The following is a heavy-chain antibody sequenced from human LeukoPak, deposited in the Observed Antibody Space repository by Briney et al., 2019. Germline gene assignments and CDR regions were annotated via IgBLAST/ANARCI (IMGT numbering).Heavy chain of an antibody. J-gene: IGHJ5*02. CDR2: IFHSGST. D-gene: IGHD6-13*01. Sequence: PSGTLSLTCAVSGGSISTSDWWNWVRQPPGKGLEWIGEIFHSGSTNYNSSLKSRVTISVDKSKNQFSLKLSSVTAADTAVYYCARSEAIYSSSVSRFDPWGQGTLVTVSS. CDR3: ARSEAIYSSSVSRFDP. CDR1: GGSISTSDW. V-gene: IGHV4-4*02.